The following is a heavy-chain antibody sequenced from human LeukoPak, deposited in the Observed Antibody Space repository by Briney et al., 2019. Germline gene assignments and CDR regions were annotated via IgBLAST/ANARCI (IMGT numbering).Heavy chain of an antibody. V-gene: IGHV3-48*03. CDR1: GFTFSSYE. D-gene: IGHD1-1*01. Sequence: GGSLRLSCAASGFTFSSYEMSWVRQAPGKGLEWGSYISSGASTIYYAESVKGRFTISRDDAKNSLFLQMNSLRAEDTAIYYCATINFRPYWGQGTLVTVSS. CDR3: ATINFRPY. CDR2: ISSGASTI. J-gene: IGHJ4*02.